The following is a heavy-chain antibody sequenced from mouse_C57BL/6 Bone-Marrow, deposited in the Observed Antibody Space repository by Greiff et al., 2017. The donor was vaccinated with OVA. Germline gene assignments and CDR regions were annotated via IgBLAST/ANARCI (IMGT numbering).Heavy chain of an antibody. CDR3: ARWGFGGVASYYFDY. V-gene: IGHV1-69*01. Sequence: QVQLKESGAELVMPGASVKLSCKASGYTFTSYWMHWVKQRPGQGLECIGEIDPSDSYTNYNQKFKGKSTLTVDKSSSTAYMQLSSLTSEDSAVYYCARWGFGGVASYYFDYWGQGTTLTVSS. D-gene: IGHD6-1*01. J-gene: IGHJ2*01. CDR2: IDPSDSYT. CDR1: GYTFTSYW.